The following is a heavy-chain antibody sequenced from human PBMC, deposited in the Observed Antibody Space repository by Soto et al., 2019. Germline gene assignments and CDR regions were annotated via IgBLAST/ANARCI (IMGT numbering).Heavy chain of an antibody. Sequence: QITLKESGPTLVKPTHTLTLTCTFSGFSLTTSGVGVGWIRQPPGKPLEWLAPIYWDDDKRYIPSLKSRLTRTKYTSKNQVVLTITTMDPVDTATYYCAHQRSGYYTNFDYWGQETLVTVSS. D-gene: IGHD3-3*01. V-gene: IGHV2-5*02. CDR3: AHQRSGYYTNFDY. CDR2: IYWDDDK. CDR1: GFSLTTSGVG. J-gene: IGHJ4*02.